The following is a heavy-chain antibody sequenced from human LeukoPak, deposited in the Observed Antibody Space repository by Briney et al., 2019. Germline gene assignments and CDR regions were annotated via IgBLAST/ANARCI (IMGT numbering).Heavy chain of an antibody. CDR3: ARASYSYDINGWVPFDY. D-gene: IGHD3-22*01. V-gene: IGHV4-38-2*02. Sequence: SETLSLTCTVSGYSISSGYYWDWIRQPPGKGLEWIGSIYHSGSTYYNPSLKSRVTISVDTSKNQFSLRLSSVTAADTAVYYCARASYSYDINGWVPFDYWGQGTLVTVSS. CDR1: GYSISSGYY. J-gene: IGHJ4*02. CDR2: IYHSGST.